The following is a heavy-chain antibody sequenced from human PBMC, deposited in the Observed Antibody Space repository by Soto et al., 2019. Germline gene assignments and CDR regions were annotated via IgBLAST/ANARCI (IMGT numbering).Heavy chain of an antibody. V-gene: IGHV1-58*01. CDR1: GFTFTSSA. CDR3: AAVPPPYYDSSGYTDY. D-gene: IGHD3-22*01. J-gene: IGHJ4*02. Sequence: VKVSCKASGFTFTSSAVQWVRQARGQRLEWIGWIVVGSGNTNYAQKFQERVTITRDMSTSTAYMELSSLRSEDTAVYYCAAVPPPYYDSSGYTDYWGQGTLVTVSS. CDR2: IVVGSGNT.